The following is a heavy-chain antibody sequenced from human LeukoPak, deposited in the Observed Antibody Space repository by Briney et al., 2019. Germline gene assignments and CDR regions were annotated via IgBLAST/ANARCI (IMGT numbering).Heavy chain of an antibody. CDR3: ARGHYYDTH. J-gene: IGHJ4*02. D-gene: IGHD3-22*01. CDR2: IHHSGST. Sequence: PSETLSLTCAVYGGSFSDYYWSWIRQAPGKGLEWIGEIHHSGSTIYNPSLKSRVTISVDTSKNQSSLKLSSVTAADTAVYYCARGHYYDTHWGQGTLVTVSS. CDR1: GGSFSDYY. V-gene: IGHV4-34*01.